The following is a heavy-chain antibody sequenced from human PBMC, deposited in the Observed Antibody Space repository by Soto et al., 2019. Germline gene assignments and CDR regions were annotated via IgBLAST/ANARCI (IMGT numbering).Heavy chain of an antibody. D-gene: IGHD2-8*01. CDR2: IYCSGST. Sequence: SETLSLTCTVSGGSISSYYWSWIRQPPGKGLEWIGYIYCSGSTNYNPSLKSRVTISVDTSKNQFSLKLSSVTAADTAVYYCARGMGYFDYWGQGTLVTVSS. J-gene: IGHJ4*02. V-gene: IGHV4-59*01. CDR1: GGSISSYY. CDR3: ARGMGYFDY.